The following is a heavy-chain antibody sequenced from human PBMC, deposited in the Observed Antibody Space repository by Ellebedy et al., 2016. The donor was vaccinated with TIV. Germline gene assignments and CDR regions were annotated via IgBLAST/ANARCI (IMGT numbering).Heavy chain of an antibody. V-gene: IGHV3-74*01. CDR1: GFTFSNYW. CDR2: INIDGSTT. D-gene: IGHD6-19*01. J-gene: IGHJ4*02. Sequence: GESLKISXAASGFTFSNYWMHWVRQAPGKGLVWVSRINIDGSTTTYADSVKGRFTISRDNAKSTLFLQMNSLRAEDTAVYYCARDHYSSAWYWGQGTLVTVSS. CDR3: ARDHYSSAWY.